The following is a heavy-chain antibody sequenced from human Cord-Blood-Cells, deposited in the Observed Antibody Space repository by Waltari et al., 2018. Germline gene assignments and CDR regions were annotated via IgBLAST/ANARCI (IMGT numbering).Heavy chain of an antibody. CDR1: GYTFTSYA. CDR2: INAGNGNT. CDR3: ARDGLSGGSGSYYYYYYMDV. D-gene: IGHD3-10*01. V-gene: IGHV1-3*01. J-gene: IGHJ6*03. Sequence: QVQLVQSVAEVKKPGASVKVSCKASGYTFTSYAMHWVRQAPGQRLEWMGWINAGNGNTKYSQKFQGRVTITRDTSASTAYMELSSLRSEDTAVYYCARDGLSGGSGSYYYYYYMDVWGKGTTVTVSS.